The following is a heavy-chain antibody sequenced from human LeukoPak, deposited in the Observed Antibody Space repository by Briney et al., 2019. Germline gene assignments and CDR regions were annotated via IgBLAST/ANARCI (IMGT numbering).Heavy chain of an antibody. CDR2: IYHSGST. V-gene: IGHV4-38-2*01. J-gene: IGHJ5*02. D-gene: IGHD3-22*01. CDR3: ARANYYDSSGSIANWFDP. Sequence: SETLSLTCAVPGYSISSGYYWGWIRQPPGKGLEWIGSIYHSGSTYYNPSLKSRVTISVDTSKNQFSLKLSSVTAADTAVYYCARANYYDSSGSIANWFDPWGQGTLVTASS. CDR1: GYSISSGYY.